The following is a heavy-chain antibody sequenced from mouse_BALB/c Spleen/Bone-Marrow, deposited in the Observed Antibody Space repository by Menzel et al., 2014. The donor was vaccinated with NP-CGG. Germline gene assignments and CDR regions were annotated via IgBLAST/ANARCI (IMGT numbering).Heavy chain of an antibody. J-gene: IGHJ2*01. CDR1: GFTFTAYY. CDR3: ARDKRRVFFDY. V-gene: IGHV7-3*02. Sequence: EVQGVESGGGLVQPGGSLRLSCATSGFTFTAYYMNWVRQPPGKALEWLGFIRNKANGYTTEYSASVKGRFTISREIPQTILYLQMNTRRTEDSATYYCARDKRRVFFDYWGQSTTLTVSS. CDR2: IRNKANGYTT.